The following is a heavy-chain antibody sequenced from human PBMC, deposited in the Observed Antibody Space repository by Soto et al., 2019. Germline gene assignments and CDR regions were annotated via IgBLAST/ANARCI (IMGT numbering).Heavy chain of an antibody. CDR1: GFSVTANY. V-gene: IGHV3-53*01. CDR2: IYSGGST. CDR3: HGYGY. D-gene: IGHD5-12*01. J-gene: IGHJ4*02. Sequence: EVQVVESGGGLIQPGGSLRLSCEVSGFSVTANYMSWVRQAPGKGLEWVSVIYSGGSTYYIDSVKGRFSISRDISNNTLYLQMNSLRAGDTAVYYCHGYGYWGQGTLVTVSS.